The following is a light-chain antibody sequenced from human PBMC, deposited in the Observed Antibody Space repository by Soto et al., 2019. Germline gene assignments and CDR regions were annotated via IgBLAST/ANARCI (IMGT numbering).Light chain of an antibody. CDR1: SSNIGSNT. CDR2: SNN. CDR3: AAWDDSLNGVV. V-gene: IGLV1-44*01. Sequence: QSARTQPPSASGTPGQRVTISCSGSSSNIGSNTVNGYQQLPGTAPKLLIYSNNQRPSGVPARFSGSKSGTSASLAISGLQSEDEADYYCAAWDDSLNGVVFGGGTKVTVL. J-gene: IGLJ2*01.